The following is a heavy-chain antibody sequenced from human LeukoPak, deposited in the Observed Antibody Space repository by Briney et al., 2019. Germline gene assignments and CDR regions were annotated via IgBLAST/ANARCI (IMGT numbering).Heavy chain of an antibody. V-gene: IGHV5-51*01. Sequence: GESLKISCKGSIYSFTSYWIGWVRQMPGKGLEWMGIIYPGDSDTRYSPSFQGQVTISADKSISTAYLLWSSLKASDTAMYYCARPVYGSESYDAFDIWGQGTMVTVSS. CDR3: ARPVYGSESYDAFDI. CDR2: IYPGDSDT. D-gene: IGHD3-10*01. CDR1: IYSFTSYW. J-gene: IGHJ3*02.